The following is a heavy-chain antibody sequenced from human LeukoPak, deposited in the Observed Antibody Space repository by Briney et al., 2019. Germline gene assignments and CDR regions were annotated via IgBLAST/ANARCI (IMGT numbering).Heavy chain of an antibody. CDR3: ASYDYGDYYGMDV. V-gene: IGHV3-7*01. J-gene: IGHJ6*02. CDR1: GFTFSSYG. D-gene: IGHD4-17*01. Sequence: GRSLRLSCAASGFTFSSYGMHWVRQAPGKGLEWVANIKQDGSEKYYVDSVKGRFTISRDNAKNSLYLQMNSLRAEDTAVYYCASYDYGDYYGMDVWGQGTTVTVSS. CDR2: IKQDGSEK.